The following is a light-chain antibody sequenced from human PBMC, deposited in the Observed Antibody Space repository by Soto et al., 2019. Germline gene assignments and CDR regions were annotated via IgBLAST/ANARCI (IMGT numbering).Light chain of an antibody. V-gene: IGLV1-44*01. CDR1: SSNLGSHT. Sequence: QSVLTQPPSASETPGQRVTISCTGTSSNLGSHTVNWYHQDPATTPKLLIISTNHRPSGVADRSSGSKSGASASLAISGLQPDDEAHYYCAAWDDSLNGPVFGGGTKVTVL. J-gene: IGLJ2*01. CDR2: STN. CDR3: AAWDDSLNGPV.